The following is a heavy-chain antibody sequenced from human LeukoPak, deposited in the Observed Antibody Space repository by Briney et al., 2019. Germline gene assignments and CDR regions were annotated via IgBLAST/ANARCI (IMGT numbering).Heavy chain of an antibody. D-gene: IGHD1-26*01. CDR2: IKQDGSEK. J-gene: IGHJ4*02. CDR1: GFTFSSYW. V-gene: IGHV3-7*01. CDR3: ARDEGGSYLVAKY. Sequence: GGSLRLSCAASGFTFSSYWMSWVRQAPGKGLEWVANIKQDGSEKYYVDSVKGRFTISRDNAKNSLYLQMNSLRAEDTAVYYCARDEGGSYLVAKYWGQGTLVTVSS.